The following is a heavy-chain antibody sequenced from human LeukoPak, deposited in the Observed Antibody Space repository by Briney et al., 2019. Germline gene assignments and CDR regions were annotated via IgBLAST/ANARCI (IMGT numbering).Heavy chain of an antibody. V-gene: IGHV1-18*01. CDR1: GYTLTSHG. J-gene: IGHJ4*02. Sequence: ASVKVSCKASGYTLTSHGISWVRQAPGQGLEWMGWISFSDGNTNYAQKLQGRMTMTTDTSTSTAYMELRSLRSDDTAVYYCARDQSPRGIDYWGQGTLVTVSS. CDR2: ISFSDGNT. D-gene: IGHD3-10*01. CDR3: ARDQSPRGIDY.